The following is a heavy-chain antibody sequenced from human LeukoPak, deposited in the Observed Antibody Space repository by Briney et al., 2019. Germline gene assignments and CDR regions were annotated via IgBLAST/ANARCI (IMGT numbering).Heavy chain of an antibody. V-gene: IGHV3-53*01. CDR3: ANSRDGYNFFDY. J-gene: IGHJ4*02. CDR1: GFTVSSSY. Sequence: GGSLRLSCAASGFTVSSSYMSWVRQAPGKGLEWVSVIYSGGNTYYADSVKGRFTISRDNSKNTLYLQMNSLRAEDTAVYYCANSRDGYNFFDYWGQGTLVTVS. D-gene: IGHD5-24*01. CDR2: IYSGGNT.